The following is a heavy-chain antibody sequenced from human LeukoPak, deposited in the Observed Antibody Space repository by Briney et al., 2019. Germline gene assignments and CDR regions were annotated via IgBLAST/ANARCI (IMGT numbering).Heavy chain of an antibody. CDR1: GFTFSSYA. J-gene: IGHJ4*02. V-gene: IGHV3-23*01. CDR3: ARDEQQLVPFDY. D-gene: IGHD6-13*01. CDR2: ISGSGGST. Sequence: GGSLRLSCAASGFTFSSYAVSWVRQAPGKGLEWVSAISGSGGSTYYADSVKGRFTISRDNSKNTLYLQMNSLRAEDTAVYYCARDEQQLVPFDYWGQGTLVTVSS.